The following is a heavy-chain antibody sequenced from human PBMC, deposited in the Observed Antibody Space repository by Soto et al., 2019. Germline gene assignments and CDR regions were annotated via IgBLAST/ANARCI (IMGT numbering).Heavy chain of an antibody. D-gene: IGHD3-22*01. CDR2: IYSGGST. Sequence: SLRLSCAASGFTVSSNYMSWVRQAPGKGLEWVSVIYSGGSTYYADSVKGRFTISRDNSKNTLYLQMNSLRAEDTAVYYCARDEGAYYYDSSGYYPGGMDVWGQGTTVTVSS. V-gene: IGHV3-53*01. CDR1: GFTVSSNY. J-gene: IGHJ6*02. CDR3: ARDEGAYYYDSSGYYPGGMDV.